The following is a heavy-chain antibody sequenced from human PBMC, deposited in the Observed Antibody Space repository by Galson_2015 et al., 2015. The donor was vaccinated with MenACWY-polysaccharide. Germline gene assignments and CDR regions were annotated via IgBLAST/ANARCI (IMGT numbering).Heavy chain of an antibody. V-gene: IGHV3-48*02. CDR3: ARVLKGLVGATPDY. J-gene: IGHJ4*02. CDR1: GFTFSSYS. CDR2: ISSGGTI. Sequence: ALRLSCEASGFTFSSYSMNWVRQAPGKGLEWVSYISSGGTIYYADSVKGRFTISRENAKNSLYLQMNSLRDDDTAVYYCARVLKGLVGATPDYWGQGTLVTVSS. D-gene: IGHD1-26*01.